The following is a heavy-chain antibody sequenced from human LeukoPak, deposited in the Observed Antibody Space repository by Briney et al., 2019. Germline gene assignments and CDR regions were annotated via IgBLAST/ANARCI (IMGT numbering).Heavy chain of an antibody. Sequence: SETLPLTCAVSGYSISSGYYWGWIRQPPGKGLEWIGSIYHSGSTYYNPSLKSRVTISVDTPKNQFSLKLSSVTAADTAVYYCATHCSSTSCYENGMDVWGKGTTVTVSS. D-gene: IGHD2-2*01. CDR3: ATHCSSTSCYENGMDV. CDR1: GYSISSGYY. CDR2: IYHSGST. J-gene: IGHJ6*04. V-gene: IGHV4-38-2*01.